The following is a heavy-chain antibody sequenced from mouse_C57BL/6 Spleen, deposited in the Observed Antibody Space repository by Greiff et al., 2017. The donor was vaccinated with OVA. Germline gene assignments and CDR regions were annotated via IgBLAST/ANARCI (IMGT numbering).Heavy chain of an antibody. CDR3: ARQGGYYGSSLYYYAMDY. D-gene: IGHD1-1*01. J-gene: IGHJ4*01. Sequence: EVKLMESGGDLVKPGGSLKLSCAASGFTFSSYGMSWVRQTPDKRLEWVATISSGGSYTYYPDSVKGRFTISIDNAKNTLYLQMSSLKSEDTAMYDCARQGGYYGSSLYYYAMDYWGQGTSVTVSS. CDR2: ISSGGSYT. V-gene: IGHV5-6*01. CDR1: GFTFSSYG.